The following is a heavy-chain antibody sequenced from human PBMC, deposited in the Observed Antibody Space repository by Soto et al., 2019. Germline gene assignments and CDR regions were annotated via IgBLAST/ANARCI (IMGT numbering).Heavy chain of an antibody. V-gene: IGHV3-30-3*01. CDR3: ERARYYDFGS. CDR1: GFTLSSYA. D-gene: IGHD3-3*01. Sequence: GWSLRLSCAASGFTLSSYAMHWVRQAPGKGLEWVTLISYDGSNKYYADSVKGRFTISRDNSKNTLYLQMKSLRTEDTAVYYWERARYYDFGSWG. CDR2: ISYDGSNK. J-gene: IGHJ5*01.